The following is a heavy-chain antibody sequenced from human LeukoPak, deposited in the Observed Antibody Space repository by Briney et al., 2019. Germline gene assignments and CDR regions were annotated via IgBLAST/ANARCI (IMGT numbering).Heavy chain of an antibody. D-gene: IGHD6-19*01. CDR3: ARASYSSGCFDY. Sequence: PSETLSLTCTVSGGSISSSSYYWGWIRQPPGKGLEWIGEINHSGSTNYNPSLKSRVTISVDTSKNQFSLKLSSVTAADTAVYYCARASYSSGCFDYWGQGTLVTVSS. V-gene: IGHV4-39*07. CDR1: GGSISSSSYY. CDR2: INHSGST. J-gene: IGHJ4*02.